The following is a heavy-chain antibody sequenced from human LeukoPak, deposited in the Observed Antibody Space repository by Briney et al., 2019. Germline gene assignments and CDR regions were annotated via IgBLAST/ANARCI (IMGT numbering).Heavy chain of an antibody. J-gene: IGHJ4*02. V-gene: IGHV3-30*02. CDR2: IGYDGSNK. CDR1: GFTVNNKY. D-gene: IGHD1-26*01. Sequence: GGSLRLSCAASGFTVNNKYMTWVRQAPGKGLEWVAFIGYDGSNKYYADSVKGRFTISRDNSKNTLYLQMNSLRAEDTAVYYCALRLASGSYFDYWGQGTLVTVSS. CDR3: ALRLASGSYFDY.